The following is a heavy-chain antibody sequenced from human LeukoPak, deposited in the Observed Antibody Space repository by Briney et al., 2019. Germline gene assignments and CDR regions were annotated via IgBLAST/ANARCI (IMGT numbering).Heavy chain of an antibody. J-gene: IGHJ4*02. V-gene: IGHV3-74*01. CDR3: ARDLGDYSGY. D-gene: IGHD4-17*01. Sequence: GRSLRLSCAASGFTFSSYWMHWVRQAPGKGLVLVSRINSDGSSTSYADSVKGRFTISRDNAKNTLYLQMNSLRAEDTAVYYCARDLGDYSGYWGQGTLVTVSS. CDR1: GFTFSSYW. CDR2: INSDGSST.